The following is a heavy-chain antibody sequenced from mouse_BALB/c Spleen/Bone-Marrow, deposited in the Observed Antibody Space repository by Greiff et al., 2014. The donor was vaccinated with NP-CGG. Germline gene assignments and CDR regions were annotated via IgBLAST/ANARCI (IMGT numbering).Heavy chain of an antibody. CDR2: ISTYNGNT. V-gene: IGHV1-67*01. D-gene: IGHD2-4*01. CDR3: TKSTSITTYDMDY. Sequence: QVHVKQSGPEVVRPGVSVKISCKGSGYTFTDYAMHWVKQSHAKSLEWIGVISTYNGNTNYNQKFKGKATMTVDKSSSTAYMELTMITAEDSVIYYATKSTSITTYDMDYWGQGTSVTVSS. J-gene: IGHJ4*01. CDR1: GYTFTDYA.